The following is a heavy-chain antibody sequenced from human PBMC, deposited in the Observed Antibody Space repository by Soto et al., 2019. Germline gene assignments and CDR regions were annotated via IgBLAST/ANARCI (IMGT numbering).Heavy chain of an antibody. CDR2: ISYDGSNK. CDR1: GFTFSNFG. Sequence: GGSLRLSCAASGFTFSNFGMHWVRQAPGKGLEWVAVISYDGSNKYYADSVKGRFTISRDISKNTLNLQMNSLRAEDTAVYHCAKGDYYDTLLAFDFWGQGTMVTVSS. D-gene: IGHD3-22*01. CDR3: AKGDYYDTLLAFDF. V-gene: IGHV3-30*18. J-gene: IGHJ3*01.